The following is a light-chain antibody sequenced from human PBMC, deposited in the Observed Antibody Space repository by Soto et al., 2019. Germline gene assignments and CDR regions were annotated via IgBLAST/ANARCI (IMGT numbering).Light chain of an antibody. CDR3: QHYNSYSEA. V-gene: IGKV1-5*01. J-gene: IGKJ1*01. CDR1: QSISSW. CDR2: DAS. Sequence: DIQMTQSPSTLSASVGGRVTIPCRASQSISSWLAWYQQKPGKAPKLLIYDASSLESGVPSRFSGSGSGTEFTLTISSLQPDDFATYYCQHYNSYSEAFGQGTKVDIK.